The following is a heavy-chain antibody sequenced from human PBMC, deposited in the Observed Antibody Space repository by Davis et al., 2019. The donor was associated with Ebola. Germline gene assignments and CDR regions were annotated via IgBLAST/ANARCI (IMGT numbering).Heavy chain of an antibody. D-gene: IGHD3-16*01. CDR2: IYSNGNT. Sequence: PGGSLRLSCAASGLTVSTNYMTWVRQAPGKGLEWVSLIYSNGNTFYADSVKGRFTISRDTSKNTLYLQMHSLRAEDTAPYYCARAGFGPPVWFDPWGQGTLVAVSS. CDR3: ARAGFGPPVWFDP. J-gene: IGHJ5*02. CDR1: GLTVSTNY. V-gene: IGHV3-53*01.